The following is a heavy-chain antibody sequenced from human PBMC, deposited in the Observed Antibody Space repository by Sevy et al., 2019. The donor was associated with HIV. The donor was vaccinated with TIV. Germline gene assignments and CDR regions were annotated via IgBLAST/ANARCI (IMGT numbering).Heavy chain of an antibody. Sequence: ASVKVSCKVSGYTLNEVFMHWVRQAPGKGLEWMGGFDPEDGERIYAQEVQGRVTVTEDTSTDRAYMELSSLRSEDTAVYYCATGDTIVGGSDPQFDYWGQGTLVTVSS. J-gene: IGHJ4*02. V-gene: IGHV1-24*01. CDR3: ATGDTIVGGSDPQFDY. CDR2: FDPEDGER. D-gene: IGHD1-26*01. CDR1: GYTLNEVF.